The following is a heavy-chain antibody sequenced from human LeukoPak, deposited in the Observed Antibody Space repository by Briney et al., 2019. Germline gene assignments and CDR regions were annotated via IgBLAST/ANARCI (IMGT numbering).Heavy chain of an antibody. Sequence: PSETLSLTCTVSGYSISTGYYWDWIRQPPGEGLEWIGSIYYSGSSFDNPALKSRVTISVDTSKNQFSLKLSSVTAADTAVYYCARHRSGWLQSSFDYWGQGTLVTVSS. CDR2: IYYSGSS. CDR3: ARHRSGWLQSSFDY. CDR1: GYSISTGYY. V-gene: IGHV4-38-2*02. J-gene: IGHJ4*02. D-gene: IGHD5-24*01.